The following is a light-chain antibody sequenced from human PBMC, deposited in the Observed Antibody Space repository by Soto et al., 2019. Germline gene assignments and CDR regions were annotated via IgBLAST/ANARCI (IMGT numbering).Light chain of an antibody. CDR3: QQFGTSPFT. CDR2: RAS. Sequence: VLTNTHGTLSLSPGERPTLSCRPSQNVLNNYLSWYQQKLGQAPRLLIYRASNRATGIPDRFSGSGSGTDFTLAISRLEPEDFAVYFCQQFGTSPFTFGPGSKVAIK. J-gene: IGKJ3*01. CDR1: QNVLNNY. V-gene: IGKV3-20*01.